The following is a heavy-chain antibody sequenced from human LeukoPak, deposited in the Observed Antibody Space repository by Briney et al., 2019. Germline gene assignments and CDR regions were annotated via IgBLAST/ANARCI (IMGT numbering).Heavy chain of an antibody. J-gene: IGHJ6*03. CDR2: INPNSGGT. V-gene: IGHV1-2*02. Sequence: ASVKVSCTASGYTFTGYYMHWVRQAPGQGLEWMGWINPNSGGTNYAQKFQGRVTMTRDTSISTAYMELSRLRSDDTAVYYCARGLWDYYYYYMDVWGKGTTVTVSS. CDR3: ARGLWDYYYYYMDV. D-gene: IGHD2/OR15-2a*01. CDR1: GYTFTGYY.